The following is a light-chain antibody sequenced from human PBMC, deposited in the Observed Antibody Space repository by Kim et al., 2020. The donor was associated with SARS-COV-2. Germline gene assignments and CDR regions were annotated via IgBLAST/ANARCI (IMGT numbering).Light chain of an antibody. CDR2: KAA. V-gene: IGKV1-5*03. CDR3: QQYSNYPLT. CDR1: QNIYEW. J-gene: IGKJ3*01. Sequence: DIQMTQSPSTLSASVGDRVSISCWASQNIYEWLAWYQQKPGKAPVVLIYKAATLERGVPSRFSGSGFGTEFTLTITNLQPDDSATYYCQQYSNYPLTFGPGTKVDLK.